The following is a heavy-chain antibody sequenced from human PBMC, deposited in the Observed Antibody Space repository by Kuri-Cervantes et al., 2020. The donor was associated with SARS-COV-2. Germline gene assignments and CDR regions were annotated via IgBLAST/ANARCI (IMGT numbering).Heavy chain of an antibody. D-gene: IGHD1-14*01. CDR1: GFTFSGSA. J-gene: IGHJ6*03. CDR2: IRSKANSYAT. CDR3: AKTPGSLLGFYYSIDV. Sequence: GESLKISCAASGFTFSGSAMHWVRQASGKGLEWVGRIRSKANSYATAYAASVKGRFTISRDDSKNMAYLQMNSLKTEDTAVYYCAKTPGSLLGFYYSIDVWGKGTTVTVSS. V-gene: IGHV3-73*01.